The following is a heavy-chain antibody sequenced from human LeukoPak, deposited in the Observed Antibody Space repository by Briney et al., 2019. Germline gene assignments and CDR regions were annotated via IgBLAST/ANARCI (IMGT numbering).Heavy chain of an antibody. CDR3: ARDYYDSSGYTLRAN. V-gene: IGHV3-30*02. CDR1: GFTFSSYA. D-gene: IGHD3-22*01. J-gene: IGHJ4*02. Sequence: GGSLRLSCAASGFTFSSYAMSWVRQAPRKGLEWVAFIRNDGSNKYYADSVKGRFTISRDNSKNTLYLQMNSLRAEDTAVYYCARDYYDSSGYTLRANWGQGTLVTVSS. CDR2: IRNDGSNK.